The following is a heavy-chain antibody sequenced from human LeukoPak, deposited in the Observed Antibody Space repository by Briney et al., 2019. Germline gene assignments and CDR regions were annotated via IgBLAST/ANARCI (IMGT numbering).Heavy chain of an antibody. J-gene: IGHJ4*02. CDR2: IKDDGSER. Sequence: GGSLRLSCAASDPTFSMYWMTWIRQAPGKGLEWVANIKDDGSERYYVDSVKGRFTISRDNAKNSLYLQMNSLRVEDTAMYYCAIAEGYKWGQGTLVTVSS. V-gene: IGHV3-7*01. D-gene: IGHD5-24*01. CDR1: DPTFSMYW. CDR3: AIAEGYK.